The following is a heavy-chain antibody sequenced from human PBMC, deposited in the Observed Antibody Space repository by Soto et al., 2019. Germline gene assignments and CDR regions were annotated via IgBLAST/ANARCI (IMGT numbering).Heavy chain of an antibody. J-gene: IGHJ4*02. D-gene: IGHD5-12*01. CDR3: ASASGYDGVGFDY. Sequence: TAESLTLTCPGSGSFITNNCYYWGRLLCGRGLEGRGIIYPGDSDTRYSPSFQGQVTISADKSISTAYLQWNSLKSSDTAMYYCASASGYDGVGFDYWGQGTLVNVSS. CDR2: IYPGDSDT. V-gene: IGHV5-51*01. CDR1: GSFITNNC.